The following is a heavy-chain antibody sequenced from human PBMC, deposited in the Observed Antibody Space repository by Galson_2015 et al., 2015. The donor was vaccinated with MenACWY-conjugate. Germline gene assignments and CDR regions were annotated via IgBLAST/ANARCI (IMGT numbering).Heavy chain of an antibody. CDR3: ARELSLVAVGVTPGWFDT. Sequence: SLRLSCAASGFTFSDYYMSWIRQTPGKGLEWLSYISGAGHTMYYADSVKGRFTISRDNAKKSLYLQMNNLRADDTAIYYCARELSLVAVGVTPGWFDTWGQGILDTVSS. V-gene: IGHV3-11*01. CDR2: ISGAGHTM. CDR1: GFTFSDYY. J-gene: IGHJ5*02. D-gene: IGHD2-15*01.